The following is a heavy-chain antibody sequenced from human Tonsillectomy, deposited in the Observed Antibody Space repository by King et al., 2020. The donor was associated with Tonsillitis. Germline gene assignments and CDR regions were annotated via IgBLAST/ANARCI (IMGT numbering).Heavy chain of an antibody. D-gene: IGHD1-14*01. Sequence: VQLVESGGGLVQPGGSLRLSCAASGFTFSSYWMSWVRQAPGKGLEWVANIKQDGSEVYYVDSVTGRLTILRDNAEKSLYLKMNSLRAGDTAVYHCAQVSLTATRAFDLWGRGTLVTVSS. CDR1: GFTFSSYW. CDR2: IKQDGSEV. J-gene: IGHJ2*01. CDR3: AQVSLTATRAFDL. V-gene: IGHV3-7*03.